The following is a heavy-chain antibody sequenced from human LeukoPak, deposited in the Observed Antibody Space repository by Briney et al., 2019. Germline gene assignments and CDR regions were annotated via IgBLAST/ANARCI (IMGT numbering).Heavy chain of an antibody. J-gene: IGHJ4*02. CDR3: ARRRITMVRAYYFDY. CDR1: GFTFSTYS. Sequence: GGSLRLSCAASGFTFSTYSMDWVRQAPGKGLEWVSSISSSSNYIYYADSVKGRFTISRDNAKNSLYLQMNSLRAADTAVYYCARRRITMVRAYYFDYWGQGTLVTVSS. V-gene: IGHV3-21*01. D-gene: IGHD3-10*01. CDR2: ISSSSNYI.